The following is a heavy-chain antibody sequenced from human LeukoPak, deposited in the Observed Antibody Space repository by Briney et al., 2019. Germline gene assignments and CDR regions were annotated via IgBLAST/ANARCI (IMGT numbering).Heavy chain of an antibody. Sequence: GGSLRLSCAASGFTFRDYAMSWVRQAPGKGLEWVSNILNSGDTTQYADSVKGRFTVSRDNSKNTLYLQMDNLRDDDTAVYYCTKDGLRGYDYDYWGQGTLVTVSS. J-gene: IGHJ4*02. CDR2: ILNSGDTT. CDR3: TKDGLRGYDYDY. CDR1: GFTFRDYA. V-gene: IGHV3-23*01. D-gene: IGHD5-12*01.